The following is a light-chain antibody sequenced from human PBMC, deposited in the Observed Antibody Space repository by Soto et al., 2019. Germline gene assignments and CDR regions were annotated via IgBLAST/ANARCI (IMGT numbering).Light chain of an antibody. CDR3: QKRSNFSIT. V-gene: IGKV3D-20*02. CDR2: DES. Sequence: DIVLKQSPGTLSLSPGDSATLACRASQSVGSTYLAWYQKQTGKAPRILIYDESTRAKGIADSLSGSGSGTDLNLTISRLETEDVVVYYCQKRSNFSITFGQGTRLEI. J-gene: IGKJ5*01. CDR1: QSVGSTY.